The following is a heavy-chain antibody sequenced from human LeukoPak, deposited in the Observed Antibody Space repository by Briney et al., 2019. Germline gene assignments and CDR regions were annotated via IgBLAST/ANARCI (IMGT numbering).Heavy chain of an antibody. V-gene: IGHV4-39*07. Sequence: PSETLSLTCTVSGGSISSSSYYWGWIRQPPGKGLEWIGSIYYSGSTYYNPSLKSRVTISVDTSKNQFSLKLSSVTAADTAVYYCASQTYYYGSGSYPIDYWGQGTLVTVSS. CDR1: GGSISSSSYY. CDR3: ASQTYYYGSGSYPIDY. CDR2: IYYSGST. D-gene: IGHD3-10*01. J-gene: IGHJ4*02.